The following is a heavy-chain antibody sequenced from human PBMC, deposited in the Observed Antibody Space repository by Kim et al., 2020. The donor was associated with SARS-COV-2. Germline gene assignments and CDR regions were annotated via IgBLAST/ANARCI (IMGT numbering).Heavy chain of an antibody. V-gene: IGHV4-34*01. Sequence: SETLSLTCAVYGGSFSGYYWSWIRQPPGKGLEWIGEINHSGSTNYNPSLKSRVTISVDTSKNQFSLKLSSVTAADTAVYYCARGVSPAAAGIGPPFDYWGQGTLVTVSS. D-gene: IGHD6-13*01. CDR2: INHSGST. CDR1: GGSFSGYY. J-gene: IGHJ4*02. CDR3: ARGVSPAAAGIGPPFDY.